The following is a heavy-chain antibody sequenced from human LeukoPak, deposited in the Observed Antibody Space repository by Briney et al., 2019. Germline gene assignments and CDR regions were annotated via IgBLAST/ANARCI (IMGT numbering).Heavy chain of an antibody. Sequence: GASVKVSCKASGYTFTGYYMHWVRQAPGQGLEWMGWINPNSGGTNYAQKFQGRVTMTRDTSISTAYMGLSRLRSDDTAVYYCARMPEDYGDYVGAFDIWGQGTMVTVSS. J-gene: IGHJ3*02. CDR2: INPNSGGT. D-gene: IGHD4-17*01. CDR3: ARMPEDYGDYVGAFDI. CDR1: GYTFTGYY. V-gene: IGHV1-2*02.